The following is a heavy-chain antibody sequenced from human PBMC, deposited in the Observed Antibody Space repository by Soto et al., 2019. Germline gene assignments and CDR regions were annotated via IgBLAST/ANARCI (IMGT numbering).Heavy chain of an antibody. CDR3: AMLGGWSGGSNDMDV. V-gene: IGHV3-72*01. D-gene: IGHD6-19*01. CDR2: IRRKANSYTT. Sequence: EVQLVESGGGLVQPGGSLRLSCAASGLIFSDYHMDWVRQAPGKGLEWVGRIRRKANSYTTEYAASVKGRFTISREDSKHALCLQINSLKTEDTAVYYCAMLGGWSGGSNDMDVWGQGTAVTVSS. CDR1: GLIFSDYH. J-gene: IGHJ6*02.